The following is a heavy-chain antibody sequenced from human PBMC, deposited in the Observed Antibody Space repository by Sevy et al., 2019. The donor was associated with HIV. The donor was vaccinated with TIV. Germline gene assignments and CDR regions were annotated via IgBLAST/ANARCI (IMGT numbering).Heavy chain of an antibody. CDR2: ISGSGGST. Sequence: GGSLRLSCAASGLTFSSYAMSWVRQAPGKGLEWVSGISGSGGSTYYADSVKGRFTISRDNSKNTLYLQMNSLKAEDTAVYYCASRGGGRYPFWGQGTLVTVSS. D-gene: IGHD1-26*01. CDR1: GLTFSSYA. CDR3: ASRGGGRYPF. V-gene: IGHV3-23*01. J-gene: IGHJ4*02.